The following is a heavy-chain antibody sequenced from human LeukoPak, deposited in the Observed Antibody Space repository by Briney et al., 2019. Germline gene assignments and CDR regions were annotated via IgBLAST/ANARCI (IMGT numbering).Heavy chain of an antibody. J-gene: IGHJ6*03. CDR3: ARTRTRLYSWGTYYYYMDV. CDR1: GGSFSGYY. CDR2: INHSGST. Sequence: SETLSLTCAVYGGSFSGYYWSWIRQPPGKGLEWIGEINHSGSTNYNPSLKSRVTISVDTSKNQFSLKLSSVTAADTAVYYCARTRTRLYSWGTYYYYMDVWGKGTTVPVSS. V-gene: IGHV4-34*01. D-gene: IGHD3-16*01.